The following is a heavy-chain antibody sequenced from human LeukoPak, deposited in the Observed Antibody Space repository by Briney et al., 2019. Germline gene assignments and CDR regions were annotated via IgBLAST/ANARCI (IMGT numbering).Heavy chain of an antibody. CDR1: GFLLRTSGMR. CDR2: IDWDDDK. V-gene: IGHV2-70*04. J-gene: IGHJ4*02. Sequence: ESGPTLLNPTQTLTLTCTFSGFLLRTSGMRVSWIRQPPVKALEWLSRIDWDDDKFYSTSLKTRLTISKDTSKNQVVLTMTNMDPVDTATYYCARTFSGGSYLFDYWGQGTLVTVSS. CDR3: ARTFSGGSYLFDY. D-gene: IGHD2-15*01.